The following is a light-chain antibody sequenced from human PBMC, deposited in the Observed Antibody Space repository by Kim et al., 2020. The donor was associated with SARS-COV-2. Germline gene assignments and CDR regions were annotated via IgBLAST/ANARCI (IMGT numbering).Light chain of an antibody. CDR2: EVS. CDR3: SSYAAISNFV. J-gene: IGLJ1*01. Sequence: QSALTQPPSASGSPGQSVTISCTGTSSDVGGYNYVSWYQQHPGKAPKLMIYEVSKRPSGVPDRFSGSKSGNTASLTVSGLQAEDEADYYCSSYAAISNFVFGTGTNVTVL. V-gene: IGLV2-8*01. CDR1: SSDVGGYNY.